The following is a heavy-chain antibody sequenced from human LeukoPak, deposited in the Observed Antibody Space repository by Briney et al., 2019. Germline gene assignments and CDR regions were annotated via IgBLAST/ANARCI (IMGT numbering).Heavy chain of an antibody. D-gene: IGHD6-19*01. CDR3: ASSRRYSSGWYGNY. CDR2: ISAYNGNT. Sequence: SVKVSCKASGYTFTSYGISWVRQAPGQGLEWMGWISAYNGNTNYAQKLQGRVTMTTDTSTSTAYMELRSLRSDDTAVYYCASSRRYSSGWYGNYWGQGTLVTVSS. V-gene: IGHV1-18*01. CDR1: GYTFTSYG. J-gene: IGHJ4*02.